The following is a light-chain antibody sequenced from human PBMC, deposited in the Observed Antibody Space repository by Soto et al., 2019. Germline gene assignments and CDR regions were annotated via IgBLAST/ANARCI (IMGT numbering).Light chain of an antibody. Sequence: QSVLTQPASVSGSPGQSITISCTGTSSDLGGRNLVSWYQQHPGKAPKLIIYEGSKRPSGVSNRLSGTKSGNTASLTISGLQAEDEAGYYCCSYADGSSYVFGTGTKVTVL. CDR1: SSDLGGRNL. J-gene: IGLJ1*01. V-gene: IGLV2-23*01. CDR2: EGS. CDR3: CSYADGSSYV.